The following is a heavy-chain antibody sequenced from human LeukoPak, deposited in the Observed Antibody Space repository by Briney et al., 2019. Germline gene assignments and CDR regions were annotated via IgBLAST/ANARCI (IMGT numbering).Heavy chain of an antibody. CDR2: IRSKANSYAT. J-gene: IGHJ6*03. CDR1: GFTFSASA. V-gene: IGHV3-73*01. CDR3: TRSPEHYYYYYYMDV. Sequence: GGSLRLSCAASGFTFSASAMHWVRQASGKGLEWVGRIRSKANSYATAYAASVKGRFTISRDDSKNTAYLQMNSLKTEDTAVYYCTRSPEHYYYYYYMDVWGKGTTVTVSS.